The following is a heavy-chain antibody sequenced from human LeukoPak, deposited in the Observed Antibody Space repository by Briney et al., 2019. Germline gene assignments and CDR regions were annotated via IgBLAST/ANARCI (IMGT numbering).Heavy chain of an antibody. CDR2: IIPILGIA. D-gene: IGHD6-13*01. CDR3: ARAQGYSSSWCDY. J-gene: IGHJ4*02. V-gene: IGHV1-69*04. Sequence: SVKVSCKASGGTFGSYAISWVRQAPGQGLEWMGRIIPILGIANYAQKFQGRVTITADKSTSTAYMELSSLRSEDTAVYYCARAQGYSSSWCDYWGQGTLVTVSS. CDR1: GGTFGSYA.